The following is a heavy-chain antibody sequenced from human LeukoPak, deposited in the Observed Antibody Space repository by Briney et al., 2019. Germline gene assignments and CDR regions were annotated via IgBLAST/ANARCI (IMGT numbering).Heavy chain of an antibody. D-gene: IGHD3-22*01. CDR3: ASPAGYYDSSGFHL. CDR1: GGTFSSYA. J-gene: IGHJ2*01. Sequence: SSVKVSYKASGGTFSSYAISWVRQAPGQGLEWMGRIIPIFGTADYAQKFQGRVTITADKSTTTAYMELSSLRSEDTAVYYCASPAGYYDSSGFHLWGRGTLVTVSS. V-gene: IGHV1-69*06. CDR2: IIPIFGTA.